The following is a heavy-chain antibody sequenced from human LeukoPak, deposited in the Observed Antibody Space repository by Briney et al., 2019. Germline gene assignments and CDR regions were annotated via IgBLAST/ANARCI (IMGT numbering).Heavy chain of an antibody. CDR3: ARRVGATINWFGP. CDR2: INPNSGGT. D-gene: IGHD1-26*01. J-gene: IGHJ5*02. V-gene: IGHV1-2*02. CDR1: GYTFTGYY. Sequence: AASVKVSCKASGYTFTGYYMHWVRQAPGQGLEWMGWINPNSGGTNYAQKVQGRVTMTRDTSISTAYMELSRLRSDDTAVYYCARRVGATINWFGPWGQGSLVTVSS.